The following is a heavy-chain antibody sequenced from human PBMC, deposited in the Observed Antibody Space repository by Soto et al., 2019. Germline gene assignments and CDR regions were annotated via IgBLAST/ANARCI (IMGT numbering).Heavy chain of an antibody. V-gene: IGHV1-69*01. Sequence: QVQLVQSGAEVKKPGSSVKVSCKASGGTFSSYAISWVRQAPGQGLEWMGGIIPIFGTANYEQKFQGRVTITADESTSTAYMELSSLRSEDTAVYYCARGATAMVRADYGMDVWGQGTTVTVSS. CDR2: IIPIFGTA. D-gene: IGHD5-18*01. CDR3: ARGATAMVRADYGMDV. CDR1: GGTFSSYA. J-gene: IGHJ6*02.